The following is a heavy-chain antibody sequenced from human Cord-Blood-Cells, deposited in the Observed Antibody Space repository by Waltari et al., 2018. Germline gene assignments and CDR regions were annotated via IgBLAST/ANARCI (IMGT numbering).Heavy chain of an antibody. D-gene: IGHD2-2*01. J-gene: IGHJ6*02. CDR1: GYTFTSYA. V-gene: IGHV7-4-1*02. CDR2: INTNTGNP. CDR3: ARDGDIVVVPAARKYGMDV. Sequence: QVQLVQSGSELKKPGASVKVSCKASGYTFTSYAMNWVRRAPGQGLEWMGWINTNTGNPTYAQGFTGRFVFSLDTSVSTAYLQISSLKAEDTAVYYCARDGDIVVVPAARKYGMDVWGQGTTVTVSS.